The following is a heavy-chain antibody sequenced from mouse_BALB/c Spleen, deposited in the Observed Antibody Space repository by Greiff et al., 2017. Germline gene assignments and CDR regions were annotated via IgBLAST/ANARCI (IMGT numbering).Heavy chain of an antibody. J-gene: IGHJ3*01. V-gene: IGHV1S135*01. D-gene: IGHD2-1*01. CDR3: ARDGNYVDPWFDY. CDR2: FDPFNGGT. CDR1: GYSFTSYY. Sequence: VQLQQSGPELMKPGASVKISCKASGYSFTSYYMHWVKQSHGKSLEWIGYFDPFNGGTSYNQKFKGKATLTVDKSSSTAYMHLSSLTSEDSAVYYCARDGNYVDPWFDYWGQGTLVTVSA.